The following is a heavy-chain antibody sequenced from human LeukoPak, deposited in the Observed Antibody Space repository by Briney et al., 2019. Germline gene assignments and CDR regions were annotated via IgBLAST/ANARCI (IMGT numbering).Heavy chain of an antibody. CDR3: ARGLLDCSSTSCYSVYFDY. D-gene: IGHD2-2*01. V-gene: IGHV4-34*01. J-gene: IGHJ4*02. CDR2: INHSGST. CDR1: GGSFSGYY. Sequence: SETLSLTCAVYGGSFSGYYWSWIRQPPGKGLEWIGEINHSGSTNYNPSLKSRVTISVDRSKNQFSLKLSSVTAADTAVYYCARGLLDCSSTSCYSVYFDYWGQGTLVTVSS.